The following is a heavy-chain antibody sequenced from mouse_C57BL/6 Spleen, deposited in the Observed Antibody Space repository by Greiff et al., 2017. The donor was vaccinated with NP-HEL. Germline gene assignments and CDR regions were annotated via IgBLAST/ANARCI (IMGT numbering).Heavy chain of an antibody. CDR3: ASFAYYSNYAFAY. CDR1: GYTFTDYY. Sequence: QVHVKQSGAELVRPGASVKLSCKASGYTFTDYYINWVKQRPGQGLEWIARIYPGSGNTYYNEKFKGKATLTAEKSSSTAYMQLSSLTSEDSAVYFCASFAYYSNYAFAYWGQGTLVTVSA. D-gene: IGHD2-5*01. V-gene: IGHV1-76*01. CDR2: IYPGSGNT. J-gene: IGHJ3*01.